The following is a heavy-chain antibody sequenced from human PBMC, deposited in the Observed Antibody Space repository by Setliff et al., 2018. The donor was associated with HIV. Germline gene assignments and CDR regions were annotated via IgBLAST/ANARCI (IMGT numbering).Heavy chain of an antibody. D-gene: IGHD6-19*01. J-gene: IGHJ4*02. CDR2: INAGNGNT. V-gene: IGHV1-3*01. Sequence: ASVKVSCKASGYTFTSYAMHWVRQAPGQRLEWMGWINAGNGNTKYSQKFQGRVTITRDTSASTAYMELSSLRSEDTAVYYCARDSSGLSPFDYWGQGTLVTVSS. CDR3: ARDSSGLSPFDY. CDR1: GYTFTSYA.